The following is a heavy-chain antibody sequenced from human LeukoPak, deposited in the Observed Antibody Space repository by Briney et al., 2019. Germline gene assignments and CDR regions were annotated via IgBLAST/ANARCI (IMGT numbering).Heavy chain of an antibody. CDR3: AREASIFGVVISGSWFDP. V-gene: IGHV4-4*07. Sequence: ASETLSLTCTVSGGSISSYYWGWIRQPAGKGLEWIGRIYTSGSTNYNPSLKSRVTISVDTSKNQFSLKLSSVTAADTAVYYCAREASIFGVVISGSWFDPWGQGTLVTVSS. D-gene: IGHD3-3*01. CDR2: IYTSGST. J-gene: IGHJ5*02. CDR1: GGSISSYY.